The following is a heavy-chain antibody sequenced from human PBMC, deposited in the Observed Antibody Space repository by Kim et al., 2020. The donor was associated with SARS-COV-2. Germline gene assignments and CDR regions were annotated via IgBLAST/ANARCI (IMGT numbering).Heavy chain of an antibody. Sequence: VDSVKGRFSISRDNAKNSLYLQMYSLRAEDTAVYYCARTRGSGYPDYFDYWGQGTLVTVSS. D-gene: IGHD3-22*01. J-gene: IGHJ4*02. CDR3: ARTRGSGYPDYFDY. V-gene: IGHV3-7*01.